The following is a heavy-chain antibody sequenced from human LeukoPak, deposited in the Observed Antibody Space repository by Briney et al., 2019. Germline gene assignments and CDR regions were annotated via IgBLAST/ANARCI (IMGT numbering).Heavy chain of an antibody. CDR3: ARGAYDFWSGYLLDY. Sequence: GGSLRLSCAASGFTFSSYWMSWVRQAPGKGLEWVANIKQDGSEKYYVDSVKGRFTISRDNAKNSLYLQMNSLRVEDTAVYYCARGAYDFWSGYLLDYWGQGTLVTVSS. D-gene: IGHD3-3*01. CDR1: GFTFSSYW. J-gene: IGHJ4*02. V-gene: IGHV3-7*01. CDR2: IKQDGSEK.